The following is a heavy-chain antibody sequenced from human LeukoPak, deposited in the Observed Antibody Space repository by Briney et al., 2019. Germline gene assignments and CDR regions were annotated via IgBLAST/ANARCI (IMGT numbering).Heavy chain of an antibody. CDR1: GFTFSSYA. Sequence: PGGSLRLSCAASGFTFSSYAMHWVRQAPGKGLEWVAVISYDGSNKYYADSVKGRFTISRDNAKNSLYLQMNSLRAEDTAVYYCASVADYYDSSGYSHFDYWGQGTLVTVSS. J-gene: IGHJ4*02. CDR3: ASVADYYDSSGYSHFDY. CDR2: ISYDGSNK. V-gene: IGHV3-30*04. D-gene: IGHD3-22*01.